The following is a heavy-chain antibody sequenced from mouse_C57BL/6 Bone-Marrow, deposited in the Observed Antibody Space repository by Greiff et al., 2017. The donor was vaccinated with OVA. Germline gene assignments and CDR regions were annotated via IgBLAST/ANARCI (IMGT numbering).Heavy chain of an antibody. CDR1: GFNIKDDY. CDR2: IDPENGDT. Sequence: EVKLMESGAELVRPGASVKLSCTASGFNIKDDYMHWVKQRPEQGLEWIGWIDPENGDTEYASKFQGKATITADTSSNTAYLQLSSLTSEDTAVYYCTINWAWFAYWGQGTLVTVSA. CDR3: TINWAWFAY. D-gene: IGHD4-1*01. J-gene: IGHJ3*01. V-gene: IGHV14-4*01.